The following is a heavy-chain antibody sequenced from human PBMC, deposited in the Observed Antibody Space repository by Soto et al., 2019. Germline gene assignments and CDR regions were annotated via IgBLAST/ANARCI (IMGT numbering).Heavy chain of an antibody. Sequence: QVQLQESGPGLVKPSETLSLTCTVSGGSISSYYWSWIRQPPGKGLEWIGYIYYSGSTDYNPSLKSRVTISVATSKKHFSLKLCSVTAADTAIYYCAGQREDPYDYCGMDVWGRGTTVIVSS. J-gene: IGHJ6*01. CDR2: IYYSGST. CDR1: GGSISSYY. V-gene: IGHV4-59*08. D-gene: IGHD1-26*01. CDR3: AGQREDPYDYCGMDV.